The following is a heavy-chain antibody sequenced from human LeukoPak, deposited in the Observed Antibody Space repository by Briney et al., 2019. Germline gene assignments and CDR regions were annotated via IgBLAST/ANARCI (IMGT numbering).Heavy chain of an antibody. CDR1: VYTFTTYY. D-gene: IGHD3-16*02. CDR3: ASYHHRDFDDYYGMDV. J-gene: IGHJ6*02. CDR2: INPSGGST. Sequence: ASVKVSCTASVYTFTTYYMHWVRQAPGQELEWMGIINPSGGSTRYAQKLQGRVTMTRDTSTSTVYMELSSLISEDTAVYYCASYHHRDFDDYYGMDVWGQGTTVTVSS. V-gene: IGHV1-46*04.